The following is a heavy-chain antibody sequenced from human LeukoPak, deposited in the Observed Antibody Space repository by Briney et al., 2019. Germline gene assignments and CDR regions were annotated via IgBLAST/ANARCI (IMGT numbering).Heavy chain of an antibody. CDR2: IYYSGGT. D-gene: IGHD3-22*01. CDR3: ARSAYYYVHFDY. V-gene: IGHV4-30-4*01. J-gene: IGHJ4*02. CDR1: GGSISSGDYY. Sequence: SQTLSLTCTVSGGSISSGDYYWIWIRQPPGKGLEWIGYIYYSGGTYYNPSLKSRVTISVDTSKNQFSLKLSSVTAADTAVYYCARSAYYYVHFDYWGQGTLVTVSS.